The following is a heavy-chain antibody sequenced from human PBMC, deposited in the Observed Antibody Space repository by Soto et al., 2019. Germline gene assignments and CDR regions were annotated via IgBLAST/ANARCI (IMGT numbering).Heavy chain of an antibody. CDR3: GRSSSMLGAGWSDS. Sequence: GASVKVSCKASGYSFRSYGINWVRQAPGQGLEWIGWVSGYNYNTKYAQKLQGRITVTTDTSTNTAYMELLSLRSDDTAVYYCGRSSSMLGAGWSDSWGRGTLVTVSS. CDR1: GYSFRSYG. J-gene: IGHJ5*01. V-gene: IGHV1-18*01. CDR2: VSGYNYNT. D-gene: IGHD2-8*01.